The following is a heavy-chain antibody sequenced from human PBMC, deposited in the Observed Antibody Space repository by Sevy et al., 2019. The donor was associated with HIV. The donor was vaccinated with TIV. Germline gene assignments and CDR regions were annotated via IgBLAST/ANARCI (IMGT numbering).Heavy chain of an antibody. Sequence: GGSLRLSCVASGFIFNSYTMNWVRQAPGKGLEWVSSISGHGGSTYYTDSVKGRFTISRDNFRNTLVLEMNSLRAEDTAVYYCAGGFWSGFDYWGQGARVTVSS. J-gene: IGHJ4*02. CDR1: GFIFNSYT. CDR3: AGGFWSGFDY. V-gene: IGHV3-23*01. D-gene: IGHD3-3*01. CDR2: ISGHGGST.